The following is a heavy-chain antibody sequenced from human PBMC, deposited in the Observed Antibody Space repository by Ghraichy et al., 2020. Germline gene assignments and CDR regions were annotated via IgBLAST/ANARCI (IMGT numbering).Heavy chain of an antibody. CDR1: GFTFSSHV. J-gene: IGHJ4*02. CDR2: ISRSGGNT. CDR3: VSWAWTSDWYGPLDY. Sequence: GGSLRLSCAASGFTFSSHVMSWVRQAPGKGLEWVSSISRSGGNTYYTDSVKGRFTISRDNSKNTLYLQMNSLRADDTAVFYCVSWAWTSDWYGPLDYWGQGTLVAVSS. D-gene: IGHD3-9*01. V-gene: IGHV3-23*01.